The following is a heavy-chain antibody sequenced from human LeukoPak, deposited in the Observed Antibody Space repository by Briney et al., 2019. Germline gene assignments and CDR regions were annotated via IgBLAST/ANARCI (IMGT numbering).Heavy chain of an antibody. D-gene: IGHD1-26*01. CDR1: GFTFSSYA. CDR3: AKDPDIVGATTPDY. V-gene: IGHV3-23*01. CDR2: ITGSGDST. J-gene: IGHJ4*02. Sequence: GGSLRLSCAASGFTFSSYAMSWVRQAPGRGVDWVSAITGSGDSTYSTHSVKGRFRISRDNYKTTLYLQMNSLRAEDTAVYYCAKDPDIVGATTPDYWGQGTLVTVSS.